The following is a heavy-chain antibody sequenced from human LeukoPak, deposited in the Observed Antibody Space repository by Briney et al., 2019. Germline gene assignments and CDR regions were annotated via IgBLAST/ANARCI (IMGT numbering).Heavy chain of an antibody. V-gene: IGHV4-39*01. D-gene: IGHD4-17*01. Sequence: SETLSLTCTVSGGSISSSSYYWGWIRRPPGKGLEWIGNMYYIGSTYYNPSLKSRVTISVDTSKNQFSLKLSSVTAADTAVYYCARVPTVTFFDYWGQGTLVTVSS. CDR2: MYYIGST. CDR1: GGSISSSSYY. J-gene: IGHJ4*02. CDR3: ARVPTVTFFDY.